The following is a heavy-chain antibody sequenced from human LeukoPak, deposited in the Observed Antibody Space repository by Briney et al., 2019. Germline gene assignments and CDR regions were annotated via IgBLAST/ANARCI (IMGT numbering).Heavy chain of an antibody. Sequence: SETLSLTCTVSGGSLSSGGYYWSWIRQYPGMGLEWIGSIYYSGSTYYTPSLRSRVNISVDTSKSQFALNLTSVTAADTAVYYCARVSSARSGFDYWGQGTLVTVSS. V-gene: IGHV4-31*03. CDR1: GGSLSSGGYY. D-gene: IGHD1-14*01. CDR3: ARVSSARSGFDY. CDR2: IYYSGST. J-gene: IGHJ4*02.